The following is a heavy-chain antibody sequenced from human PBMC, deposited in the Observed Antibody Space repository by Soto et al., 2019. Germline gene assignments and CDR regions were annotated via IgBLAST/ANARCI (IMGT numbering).Heavy chain of an antibody. D-gene: IGHD3-3*01. CDR2: INHSGST. CDR1: GGSFSGYY. CDR3: ARVRAQPADYDFWSGYNDD. Sequence: SETLSLTCAVYGGSFSGYYWSWIRQPPGKGLEWIGEINHSGSTNYNPSLKSRVTISVDTSKNQFSLKLSSVTAADTAVYYCARVRAQPADYDFWSGYNDDWGQGTLVTVSS. V-gene: IGHV4-34*01. J-gene: IGHJ4*02.